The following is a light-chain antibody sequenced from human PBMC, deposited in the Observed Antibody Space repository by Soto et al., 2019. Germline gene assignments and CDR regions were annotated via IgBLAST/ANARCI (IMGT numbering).Light chain of an antibody. CDR2: DTS. Sequence: EIVLTHSPGTLSLSPWEIATLSCRASQSVSSSYLAWYQQKPGQAPRLLIYDTSNRVTGIPARFSGSRSGTDFTLTISSLEPEDFAVYFCHQRNKFGHGTRLEIK. CDR3: HQRNK. J-gene: IGKJ5*01. CDR1: QSVSSSY. V-gene: IGKV3D-20*02.